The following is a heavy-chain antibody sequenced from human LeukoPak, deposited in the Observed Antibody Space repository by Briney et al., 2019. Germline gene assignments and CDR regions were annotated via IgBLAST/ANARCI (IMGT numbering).Heavy chain of an antibody. V-gene: IGHV6-1*01. CDR2: TYYRSKWYN. D-gene: IGHD6-13*01. CDR3: ARTYTPGYSSSWYSLLSYYYYYMDV. CDR1: GDSVSSNSAA. Sequence: SQTLSLTCAISGDSVSSNSAAWNWIRQSPSRGLEWLGRTYYRSKWYNDYAVSVKSRITINPDTSKNQFSLQLNSVTPEDTAVYYCARTYTPGYSSSWYSLLSYYYYYMDVWGKGTTVTVSS. J-gene: IGHJ6*03.